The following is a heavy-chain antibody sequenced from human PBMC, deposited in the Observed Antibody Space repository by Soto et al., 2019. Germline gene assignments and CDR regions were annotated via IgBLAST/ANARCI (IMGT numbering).Heavy chain of an antibody. Sequence: EVQLVESGGGLVKPGGSLRLSCAASGFTFSSYSMNWVRQAPGKGLEWVSSISSSSSYIYYADSVKGRFTISRDNAKNSLYLQMNSLRAEDTAVYYCARVGFDCSSTRCYWDQGMDVWGQGTTVTVSS. CDR3: ARVGFDCSSTRCYWDQGMDV. D-gene: IGHD2-2*01. CDR2: ISSSSSYI. CDR1: GFTFSSYS. V-gene: IGHV3-21*01. J-gene: IGHJ6*02.